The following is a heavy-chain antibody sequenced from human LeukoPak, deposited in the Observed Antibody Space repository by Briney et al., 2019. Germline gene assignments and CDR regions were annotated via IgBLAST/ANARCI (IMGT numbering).Heavy chain of an antibody. Sequence: SETLSLTCAVYGGSFSGYYWSWIRQPPGKGLEWIGEINHSGSTNYNPPPKSRVTISVDTSKNQLSQKLSSVTAADTAVYYCGRGRQAYDFWSGYPNWFDPWGQGTLVTVSS. CDR3: GRGRQAYDFWSGYPNWFDP. CDR1: GGSFSGYY. J-gene: IGHJ5*02. D-gene: IGHD3-3*01. V-gene: IGHV4-34*01. CDR2: INHSGST.